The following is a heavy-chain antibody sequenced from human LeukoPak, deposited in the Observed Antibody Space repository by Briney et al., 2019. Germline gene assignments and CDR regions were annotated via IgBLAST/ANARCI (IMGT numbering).Heavy chain of an antibody. Sequence: GGSLRLSCTASGFTFSPYSMIWVRQAPGKGLEWVPSISSSGDYIYYAESLKGRFTISRDNAKNSVYLQMNSLRAEDTAVYFCARDSCSSTACYSYYMDVWGNGTAVTVSS. V-gene: IGHV3-21*01. CDR1: GFTFSPYS. CDR3: ARDSCSSTACYSYYMDV. J-gene: IGHJ6*03. D-gene: IGHD2-2*01. CDR2: ISSSGDYI.